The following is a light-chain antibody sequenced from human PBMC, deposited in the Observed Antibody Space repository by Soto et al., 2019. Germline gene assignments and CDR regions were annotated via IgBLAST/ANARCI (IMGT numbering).Light chain of an antibody. J-gene: IGKJ4*01. CDR2: AAS. CDR1: QGISKY. CDR3: QKYNSAPLP. Sequence: DIQMTQSPSSLSASVGDRVTITCLASQGISKYLAWYQQKPGKVPKVLIYAASTLQSGVPSRFSGSGSGTDFSLTISSLQPEDVATYYCQKYNSAPLPFGGGTKVEIK. V-gene: IGKV1-27*01.